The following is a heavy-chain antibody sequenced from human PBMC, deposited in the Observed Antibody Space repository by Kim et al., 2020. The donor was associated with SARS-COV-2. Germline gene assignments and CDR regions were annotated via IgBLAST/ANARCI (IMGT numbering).Heavy chain of an antibody. CDR3: VRYGRSYGAVL. CDR1: GFTFGDYA. CDR2: TTRSGDGS. Sequence: GGSLRLSCVGSGFTFGDYAIHWVRRAPGKGLEYVSATTRSGDGSFYADSVEGRFTISRDNSKNTLYLQMNSLRLEDTSMYYCVRYGRSYGAVLWGQGTLVIVSS. V-gene: IGHV3-64*04. J-gene: IGHJ4*02. D-gene: IGHD5-18*01.